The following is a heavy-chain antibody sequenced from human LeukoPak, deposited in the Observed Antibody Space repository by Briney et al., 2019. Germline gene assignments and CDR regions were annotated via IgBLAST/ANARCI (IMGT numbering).Heavy chain of an antibody. Sequence: PSETLSLTCSVSGGSISSSNYYWSWIRQPAGKGLEWVGHVFTSGTTNYNPSLKSRVTMSIDTSKNQFSLKLSSVTAADTAVYYCARTRYGSGSYTFLDYWGQGTLVTVSS. D-gene: IGHD3-10*01. V-gene: IGHV4-61*09. CDR2: VFTSGTT. J-gene: IGHJ4*02. CDR1: GGSISSSNYY. CDR3: ARTRYGSGSYTFLDY.